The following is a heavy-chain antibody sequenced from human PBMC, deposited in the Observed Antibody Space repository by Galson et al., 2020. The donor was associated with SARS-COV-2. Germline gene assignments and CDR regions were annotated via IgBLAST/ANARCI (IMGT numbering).Heavy chain of an antibody. D-gene: IGHD3-3*01. V-gene: IGHV4-61*02. CDR2: ISTSGST. CDR3: AREDLISIVEPRGLDY. CDR1: GDSVSSGNYF. J-gene: IGHJ4*02. Sequence: SETLSLTCTVSGDSVSSGNYFWTWIRQPAGKGLEWVGRISTSGSTNSTPSLKSRVTVSLDTSRNQFSLRLSSVTAADTAVYYCAREDLISIVEPRGLDYWGPGTLVTVSS.